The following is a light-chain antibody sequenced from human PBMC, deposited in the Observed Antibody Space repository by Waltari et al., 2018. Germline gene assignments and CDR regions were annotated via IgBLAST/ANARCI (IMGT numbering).Light chain of an antibody. CDR1: LDINNY. CDR3: QQYYDSPLT. CDR2: YAS. Sequence: DIQMTQSPSCLSASVGERVTITCRASLDINNYLTWYQQQPGKAPKPLIYYASTLERGVPSRFSGSGSGTDYILAITSLQPEDIATYYCQQYYDSPLTFGGGTKVQIK. V-gene: IGKV1-33*01. J-gene: IGKJ4*01.